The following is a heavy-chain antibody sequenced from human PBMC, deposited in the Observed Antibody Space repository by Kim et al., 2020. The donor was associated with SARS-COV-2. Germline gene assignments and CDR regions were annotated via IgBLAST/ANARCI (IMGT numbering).Heavy chain of an antibody. D-gene: IGHD6-13*01. J-gene: IGHJ4*02. CDR1: GGSFSGYY. V-gene: IGHV4-34*01. CDR3: ARPYSSSWYRYYFDY. Sequence: SETLSLTCAVYGGSFSGYYWSWIRQPPGKGLEWIGEINHSGSTNYNPSLKSRVTISVDTSKNQFSLKLSSVTAADTAVYYCARPYSSSWYRYYFDYWGQG. CDR2: INHSGST.